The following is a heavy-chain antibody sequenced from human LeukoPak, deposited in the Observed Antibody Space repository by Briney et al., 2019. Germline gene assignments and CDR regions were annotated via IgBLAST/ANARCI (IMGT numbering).Heavy chain of an antibody. J-gene: IGHJ3*02. CDR2: INTNTGSP. CDR1: EYTFTSYA. D-gene: IGHD5-18*01. CDR3: ARGGSAYSYGWSPGAFHT. V-gene: IGHV7-4-1*02. Sequence: ASVKVSCKASEYTFTSYAMNWVRQAPGQGLEWMGLINTNTGSPTYAQGFTGRFVFSLDTSVSTAYLQISSLKAEDTAVYYCARGGSAYSYGWSPGAFHTWGQGTMVTVSS.